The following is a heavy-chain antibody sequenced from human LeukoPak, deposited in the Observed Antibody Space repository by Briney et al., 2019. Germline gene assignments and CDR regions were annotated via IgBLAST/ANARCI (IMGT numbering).Heavy chain of an antibody. CDR1: GYTFTTYA. D-gene: IGHD3-10*01. Sequence: ASVKVSCKASGYTFTTYAVNWVRQAPGQGLEWMGWINTNTGNPTYAQGFTRRFVFSLDTSVSTAYLQISSLKAEDTAVYYCARVVGSGSYQYPDYWGQGTLVTVSS. CDR3: ARVVGSGSYQYPDY. V-gene: IGHV7-4-1*02. CDR2: INTNTGNP. J-gene: IGHJ4*02.